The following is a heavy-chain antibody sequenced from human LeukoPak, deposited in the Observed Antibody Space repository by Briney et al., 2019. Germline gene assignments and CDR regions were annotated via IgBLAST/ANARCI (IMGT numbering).Heavy chain of an antibody. D-gene: IGHD3-10*01. V-gene: IGHV4-59*01. CDR2: IYYSGST. CDR1: GGSISSYY. J-gene: IGHJ4*02. CDR3: ARVGRYVDSPPVLLWFGESRSPPYFDY. Sequence: SETLSLTCTVSGGSISSYYWSWIRQPPGKGLEWIGYIYYSGSTNYNPSLKSRVTISVDTSKNQFSLKLSSVTAADTAVYYCARVGRYVDSPPVLLWFGESRSPPYFDYWGQGTLVTVSS.